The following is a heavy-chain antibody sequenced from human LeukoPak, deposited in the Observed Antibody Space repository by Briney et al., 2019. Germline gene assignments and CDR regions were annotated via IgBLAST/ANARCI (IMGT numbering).Heavy chain of an antibody. CDR1: GYSFTSYW. J-gene: IGHJ4*02. D-gene: IGHD6-13*01. V-gene: IGHV5-51*01. CDR2: IYPGNSDA. Sequence: GESLKISCKGSGYSFTSYWIGWVRQMPGKGLERMGIIYPGNSDARYSPFFQGQVTISGDKSISTAYLQWSSLRASDTAMYYCARHESRIAPARYWGQGTLVTVSS. CDR3: ARHESRIAPARY.